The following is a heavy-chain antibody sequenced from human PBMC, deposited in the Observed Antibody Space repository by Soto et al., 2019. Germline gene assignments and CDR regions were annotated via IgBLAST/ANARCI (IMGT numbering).Heavy chain of an antibody. J-gene: IGHJ4*02. V-gene: IGHV4-34*01. CDR3: ARCLRRRKYYASSGYSEY. Sequence: QVQLQQWGAGLLKPSETLSLTCAVYGGSFSGSYWSWIRQPPGKGLEWIGEINHSGSTNYHPSLTSRVTISVDTSKHHFSLKLSSVTAASTAVYYCARCLRRRKYYASSGYSEYGGKGTLVTVAA. CDR2: INHSGST. CDR1: GGSFSGSY. D-gene: IGHD3-22*01.